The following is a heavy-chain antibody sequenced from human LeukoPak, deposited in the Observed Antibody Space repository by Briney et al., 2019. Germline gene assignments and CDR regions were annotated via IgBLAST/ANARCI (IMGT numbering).Heavy chain of an antibody. CDR1: GFPFSSHG. Sequence: GGSLRLSCAGSGFPFSSHGMSWVRQAPGKGLEWVSGISPGGGPTYYADSVKGRFTISRDDSKNSLYLQMNSLRAEDRAVYYCAELGITMIVGVWGEGTTVSISS. V-gene: IGHV3-23*01. D-gene: IGHD3-22*01. J-gene: IGHJ6*04. CDR2: ISPGGGPT. CDR3: AELGITMIVGV.